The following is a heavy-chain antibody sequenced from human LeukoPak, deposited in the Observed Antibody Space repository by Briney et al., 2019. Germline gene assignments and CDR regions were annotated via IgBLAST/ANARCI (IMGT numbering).Heavy chain of an antibody. CDR2: IIPIFGTA. Sequence: GASVKVSCKASGGTFSSYAISWVRQAPGQGLEWMGGIIPIFGTANYAQKFQGRVAITADEFTSAAYMELSSLRSEDTAVYYCARPLDGRITMIPGAFDIWGQGTMVTVSS. CDR3: ARPLDGRITMIPGAFDI. D-gene: IGHD3-22*01. V-gene: IGHV1-69*13. CDR1: GGTFSSYA. J-gene: IGHJ3*02.